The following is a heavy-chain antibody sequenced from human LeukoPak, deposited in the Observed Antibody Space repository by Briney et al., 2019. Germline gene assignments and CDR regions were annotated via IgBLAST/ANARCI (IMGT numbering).Heavy chain of an antibody. CDR3: AKAGFTIFGVVDAFDI. Sequence: PGGSLRLSCAPSGFTFSSYGMRWVHQAPGKGLEWVAFIQYDGSDEHYADSVKGRFTISRDNSKGTLYLQMNSLRAEDTAVYYCAKAGFTIFGVVDAFDIWGQGTMVTVSS. D-gene: IGHD3-3*01. V-gene: IGHV3-30*02. CDR2: IQYDGSDE. CDR1: GFTFSSYG. J-gene: IGHJ3*02.